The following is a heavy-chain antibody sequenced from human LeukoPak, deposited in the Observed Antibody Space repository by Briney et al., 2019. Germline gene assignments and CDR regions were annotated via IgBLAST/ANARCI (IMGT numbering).Heavy chain of an antibody. CDR3: ARDGFVAATTIYYYYYMDV. CDR1: GFTLITYS. J-gene: IGHJ6*03. CDR2: ISSSSDTI. Sequence: HPGGSLRLSCAASGFTLITYSMNWVRQAPGKGLEWVSYISSSSDTIYYADSVKGRFTISRDNAKNSLYLQMNSLRAEDTALYYCARDGFVAATTIYYYYYMDVWGKGTTVTVSS. V-gene: IGHV3-48*04. D-gene: IGHD1-1*01.